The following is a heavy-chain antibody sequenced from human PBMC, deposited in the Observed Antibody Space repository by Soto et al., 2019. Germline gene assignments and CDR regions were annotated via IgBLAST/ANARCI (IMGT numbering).Heavy chain of an antibody. Sequence: SVKVSCKASGGTFSSYAISWVRQAPGQGLGWMGGIIPIFGTANYAQKFQGRVTITADESTSTAYMELSSLRSEDTAVYYCARFITGYLDVWGQGTTVTVSS. D-gene: IGHD3-9*01. CDR3: ARFITGYLDV. J-gene: IGHJ6*02. V-gene: IGHV1-69*13. CDR1: GGTFSSYA. CDR2: IIPIFGTA.